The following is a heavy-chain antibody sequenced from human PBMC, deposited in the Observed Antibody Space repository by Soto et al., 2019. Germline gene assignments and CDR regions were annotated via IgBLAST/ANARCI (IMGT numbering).Heavy chain of an antibody. J-gene: IGHJ4*02. V-gene: IGHV3-23*01. CDR2: ISGSGGST. CDR3: AKDLFVERRGDY. CDR1: GFTFSSYA. Sequence: GSLRLSCAASGFTFSSYAMSWVRQAPGKGLEWVSAISGSGGSTYYADSVKGRFTISRDNSKNTLYLQMNSLRAEDTAVYYCAKDLFVERRGDYWGQGTLVTVSS. D-gene: IGHD3-3*01.